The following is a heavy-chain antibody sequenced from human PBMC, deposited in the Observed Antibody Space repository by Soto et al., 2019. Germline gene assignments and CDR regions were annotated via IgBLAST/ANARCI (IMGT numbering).Heavy chain of an antibody. Sequence: GGSLRLSCSASGFTFSSYSMHWVRQAPGKGLEFVAVIRNNGISTYYADSVKGRFTISRDNSNNTVPLQMRSLRREDTAVYYCVKGGTSVSSAGFDYWGLGTLVTVSS. CDR3: VKGGTSVSSAGFDY. D-gene: IGHD3-22*01. J-gene: IGHJ4*02. V-gene: IGHV3-64D*06. CDR2: IRNNGIST. CDR1: GFTFSSYS.